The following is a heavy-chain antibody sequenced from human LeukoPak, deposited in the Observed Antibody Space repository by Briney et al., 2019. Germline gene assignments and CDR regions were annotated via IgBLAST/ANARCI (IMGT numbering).Heavy chain of an antibody. J-gene: IGHJ4*02. CDR3: ARGVGFGEFSTHDDDY. CDR1: GYTFTSYA. CDR2: MNPNNGNT. D-gene: IGHD3-10*01. Sequence: GASVKVSCKASGYTFTSYAMNWVRQATGQGLEWMGWMNPNNGNTGYAQKFQGRVTMTRNTSISTAYMELSSLKSDDTAVYYCARGVGFGEFSTHDDDYWGQGTLVTVSS. V-gene: IGHV1-8*02.